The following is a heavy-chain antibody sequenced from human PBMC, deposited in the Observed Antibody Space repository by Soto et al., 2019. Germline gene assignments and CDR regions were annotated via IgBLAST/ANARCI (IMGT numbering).Heavy chain of an antibody. J-gene: IGHJ3*02. CDR2: ISSNGGST. V-gene: IGHV3-64D*08. CDR1: GFTFSSYS. D-gene: IGHD4-4*01. Sequence: VPLRLSWSASGFTFSSYSMHWVRQAPGKGLKYVSAISSNGGSTYYADSVKGRFTISRDNSKNTLYLQMSSLRAEDTAVYYCVKDLFDYTAFDIWGQGTMVTVSS. CDR3: VKDLFDYTAFDI.